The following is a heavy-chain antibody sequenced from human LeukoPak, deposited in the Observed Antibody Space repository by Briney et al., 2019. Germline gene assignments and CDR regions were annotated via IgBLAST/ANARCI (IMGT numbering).Heavy chain of an antibody. J-gene: IGHJ4*02. CDR3: AREFADGYYGSGRYYFDY. CDR1: GGSISSGDYY. Sequence: PSETLSPTCTVSGGSISSGDYYWSWIRQPPGKGLEWIGYIYYSGSTYYNPSLKSRVTISVDTSKNQFSLKLSSVTAADTAVYYCAREFADGYYGSGRYYFDYWGQGTLVTVSS. CDR2: IYYSGST. V-gene: IGHV4-30-4*01. D-gene: IGHD3-10*01.